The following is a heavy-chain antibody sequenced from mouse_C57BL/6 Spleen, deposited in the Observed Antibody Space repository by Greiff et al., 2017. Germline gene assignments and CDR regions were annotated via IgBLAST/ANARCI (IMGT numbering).Heavy chain of an antibody. CDR2: IHPSASDT. V-gene: IGHV1-74*01. CDR1: GYTFTSYW. CDR3: ARYGYDVVLFAY. Sequence: QVQLQQPGAELVKPGASVKVSCKASGYTFTSYWMHWVKQRPGQGLEWIGRIHPSASDTNYNQKFKGKATLTVDKSSSTAYMQLSSLTSEDSAVYYCARYGYDVVLFAYGGQGTLVTVSA. D-gene: IGHD2-2*01. J-gene: IGHJ3*01.